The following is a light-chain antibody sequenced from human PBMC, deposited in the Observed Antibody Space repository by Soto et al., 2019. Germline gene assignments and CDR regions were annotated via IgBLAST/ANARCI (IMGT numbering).Light chain of an antibody. CDR3: CSYAGSSTSV. CDR1: SSDVGGYSY. V-gene: IGLV2-11*01. Sequence: QSALTQPRSVSGSPGQSVTISCTGTSSDVGGYSYVSWYQQYPGKAPKVIIYDVNKRPSGVPDRFSGSKSGNTASLTIFGLQAEDEADYYCCSYAGSSTSVFGGGTKVTVL. CDR2: DVN. J-gene: IGLJ3*02.